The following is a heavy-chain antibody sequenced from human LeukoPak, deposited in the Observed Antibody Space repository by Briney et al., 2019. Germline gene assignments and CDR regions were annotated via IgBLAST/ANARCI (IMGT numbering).Heavy chain of an antibody. CDR1: GFTFSDYY. CDR3: ARAGIPGYYYYMDV. J-gene: IGHJ6*03. CDR2: ISSSGSTI. V-gene: IGHV3-11*04. Sequence: GGSLRLSCAASGFTFSDYYMSWIRQAPGKGLEWVSYISSSGSTIYYADSVKGRFTISRDNAKNSLYLQMNSLRAEDTAVYYCARAGIPGYYYYMDVWGKGTTVTVSS.